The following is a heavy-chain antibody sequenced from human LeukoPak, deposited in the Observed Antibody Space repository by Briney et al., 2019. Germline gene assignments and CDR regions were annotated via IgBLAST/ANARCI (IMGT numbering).Heavy chain of an antibody. D-gene: IGHD3-16*02. CDR1: GGSISSYY. V-gene: IGHV4-4*07. Sequence: SETLSLTCTVSGGSISSYYWSWIRQPAGKGLEWIGRIYTSGSTNYNPSLKSRVTISVDTSKNQFSLKLSSVTAADTAVYYCAYDYVWGSYRPPFDPWGQGTLVTVSS. CDR3: AYDYVWGSYRPPFDP. J-gene: IGHJ5*02. CDR2: IYTSGST.